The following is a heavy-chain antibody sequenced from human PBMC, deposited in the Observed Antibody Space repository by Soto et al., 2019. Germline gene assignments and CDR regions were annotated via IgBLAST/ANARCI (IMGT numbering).Heavy chain of an antibody. J-gene: IGHJ4*02. CDR3: ASIYGSGYRAFDY. CDR2: VNPILSMS. Sequence: QVQLVQSGAEVKRPGSSVKVSCKASGDTFNFYSINWVRQAPGVGLEWVGRVNPILSMSNYAQRFQGRVTMTADNSTSTAYMELRSLISEDTAIYYCASIYGSGYRAFDYWGQGALVTVSS. CDR1: GDTFNFYS. V-gene: IGHV1-69*02. D-gene: IGHD3-10*01.